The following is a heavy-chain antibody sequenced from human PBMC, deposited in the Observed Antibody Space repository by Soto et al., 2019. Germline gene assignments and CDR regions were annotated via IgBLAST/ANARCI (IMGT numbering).Heavy chain of an antibody. J-gene: IGHJ5*02. Sequence: QVQLQESGPGMVKPSQTLSLTCTVSGGSISSGGYYWSWIRQHPGKGLEWIGYIYYSGSTYYNPSLKSRVTISVDTSKNQFSLKLSSVTAADTAVYYCARAVGQSNYCSSTSCYLDDWFDPWGQGTLVTVSS. V-gene: IGHV4-31*03. CDR3: ARAVGQSNYCSSTSCYLDDWFDP. CDR1: GGSISSGGYY. CDR2: IYYSGST. D-gene: IGHD2-2*01.